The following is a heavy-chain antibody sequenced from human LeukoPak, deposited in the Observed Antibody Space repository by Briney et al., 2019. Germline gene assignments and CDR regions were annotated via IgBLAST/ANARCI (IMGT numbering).Heavy chain of an antibody. CDR3: ARGQYDYVWGRARNKALDY. J-gene: IGHJ4*02. V-gene: IGHV4-34*01. CDR1: GGSFSGYY. CDR2: INHSGST. Sequence: SETLSLTCAVYGGSFSGYYWSWIRQPPGKWLEWIGEINHSGSTNYNPALKSRVTISVDTSKNQFSLKLSSVTAADTAVYYCARGQYDYVWGRARNKALDYWGQGTLVTVSS. D-gene: IGHD3-16*01.